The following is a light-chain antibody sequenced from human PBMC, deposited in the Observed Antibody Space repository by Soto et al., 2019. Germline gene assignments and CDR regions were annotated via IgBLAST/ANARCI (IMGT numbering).Light chain of an antibody. CDR3: CSYAGSYTYV. V-gene: IGLV2-11*01. CDR1: SSDVGGYNY. Sequence: QSALTQPRSGSGVPGQSVTISCTGTSSDVGGYNYVSWYQHHPGKAPKFMIYDVSKRPSGVPDRFPGSKSGNTASLTISGLQAEDDADYYCCSYAGSYTYVFGTGTKVTVL. J-gene: IGLJ1*01. CDR2: DVS.